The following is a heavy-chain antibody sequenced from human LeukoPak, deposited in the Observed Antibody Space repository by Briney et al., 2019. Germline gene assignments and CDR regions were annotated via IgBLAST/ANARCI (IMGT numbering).Heavy chain of an antibody. Sequence: SETLSLTCAVYGGSFSGYYWSWIRQPPGKGLEWIGEINHSGSTNYNPSLKSRVTISVDTSKNQFSLKLSSVTAADTAVYYCARVIGGIFSGSYPIDYWGQGTLVTVSS. J-gene: IGHJ4*02. CDR1: GGSFSGYY. D-gene: IGHD1-26*01. CDR2: INHSGST. CDR3: ARVIGGIFSGSYPIDY. V-gene: IGHV4-34*01.